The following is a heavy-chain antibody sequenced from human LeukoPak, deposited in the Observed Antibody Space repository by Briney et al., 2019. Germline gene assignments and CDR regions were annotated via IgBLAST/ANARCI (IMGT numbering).Heavy chain of an antibody. CDR2: IIPIFGTA. CDR1: GYTFTSYA. J-gene: IGHJ4*02. D-gene: IGHD5-24*01. V-gene: IGHV1-69*06. Sequence: SVKVSCKASGYTFTSYAISWVRQAPGQGLEWMGGIIPIFGTANYAQKFQGRVTITADKSTSTAYMELSSLRSEDTAVYYCAREARDGYNFDYWGQGTLVTVSS. CDR3: AREARDGYNFDY.